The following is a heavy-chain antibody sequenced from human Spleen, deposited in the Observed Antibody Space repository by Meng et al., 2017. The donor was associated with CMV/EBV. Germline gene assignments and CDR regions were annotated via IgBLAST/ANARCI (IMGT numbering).Heavy chain of an antibody. J-gene: IGHJ3*02. V-gene: IGHV4-61*08. CDR2: IYYSGSI. CDR1: GGSISSADFY. D-gene: IGHD1-26*01. Sequence: GSLRLSCTVSGGSISSADFYWSWIRQPPGKGLEWIGYIYYSGSIKYNPSLKSRVTISRDTSKNQFSLKLTSVTAADTAVYYCAREPLGLELAFDIWGQGTMVTVSS. CDR3: AREPLGLELAFDI.